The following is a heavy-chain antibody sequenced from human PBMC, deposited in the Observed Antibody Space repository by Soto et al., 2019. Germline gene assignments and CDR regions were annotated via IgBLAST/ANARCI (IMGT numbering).Heavy chain of an antibody. D-gene: IGHD6-6*01. Sequence: GSLRLSCAASGFTFSNYAIHWVRQAPGKGLEWVAVLSSNGGNECYADFVKGRFTISRDNPKNTLGLQMNSLTTDDTAVYYCARTEYNKKDAFDIWGQGTMVTVSS. V-gene: IGHV3-30-3*01. CDR1: GFTFSNYA. CDR2: LSSNGGNE. J-gene: IGHJ3*02. CDR3: ARTEYNKKDAFDI.